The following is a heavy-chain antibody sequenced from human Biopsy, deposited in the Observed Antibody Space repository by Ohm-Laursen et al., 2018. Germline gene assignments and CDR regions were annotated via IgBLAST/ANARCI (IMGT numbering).Heavy chain of an antibody. D-gene: IGHD6-19*01. Sequence: GTLSLTCTVSGDSLTSGPENWSWIRQPPGQGLEYIGFIYSGGNTNYNPSLKNRVTMSVDMPKNQFSLKLSSVTAADTAIYYCARGMRSSGWPYFDSWGQGTLVTVSS. J-gene: IGHJ4*02. CDR2: IYSGGNT. CDR3: ARGMRSSGWPYFDS. CDR1: GDSLTSGPEN. V-gene: IGHV4-61*01.